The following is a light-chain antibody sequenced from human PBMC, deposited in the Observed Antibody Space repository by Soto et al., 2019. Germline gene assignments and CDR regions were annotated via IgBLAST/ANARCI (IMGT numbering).Light chain of an antibody. J-gene: IGLJ3*02. Sequence: QSVLTQPPSASGTPGQTVTISCSGSGSNIGENAVNWYQHLPGTAPQLLIYSIAPRPSGVPHRFSGSKSGTAGSLAISGLQSEDEAHYYCAAWDDSLKAMLFGGGTKLTVL. CDR1: GSNIGENA. V-gene: IGLV1-44*01. CDR3: AAWDDSLKAML. CDR2: SIA.